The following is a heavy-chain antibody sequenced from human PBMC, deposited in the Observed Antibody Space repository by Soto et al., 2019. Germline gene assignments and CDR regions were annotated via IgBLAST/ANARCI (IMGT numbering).Heavy chain of an antibody. CDR1: RFAFSSYA. D-gene: IGHD4-17*01. CDR3: AKGTTVTPWRYLDL. CDR2: ISYDGGYE. Sequence: QEQLVESGGGVVQPGKSLRLSCSASRFAFSSYATHWVRQAPGKGLEWVAVISYDGGYENYADSVKGRFTVSRDNSKNTLWLQMNSLRAEDTALYYCAKGTTVTPWRYLDLWGQGTLVTVSS. V-gene: IGHV3-30*18. J-gene: IGHJ2*01.